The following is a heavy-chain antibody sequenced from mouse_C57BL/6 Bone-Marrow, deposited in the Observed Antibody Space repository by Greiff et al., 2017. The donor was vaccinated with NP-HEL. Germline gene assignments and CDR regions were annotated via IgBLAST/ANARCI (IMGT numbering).Heavy chain of an antibody. CDR1: GYTFTSYW. J-gene: IGHJ1*03. CDR3: ASSSWYVDV. Sequence: QVQLQQPGAELVRPGTSVKLSCKASGYTFTSYWMHWVKQRPGQGLEWIGVIDPSDSYTNYNQKFKGKATLTVDTSSSTAYMQLSSLTSEDSAVYYCASSSWYVDVWGTGTTVTVSS. CDR2: IDPSDSYT. D-gene: IGHD1-3*01. V-gene: IGHV1-59*01.